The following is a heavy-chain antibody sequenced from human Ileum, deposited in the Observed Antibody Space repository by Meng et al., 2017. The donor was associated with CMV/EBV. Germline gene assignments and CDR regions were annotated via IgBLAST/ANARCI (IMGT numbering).Heavy chain of an antibody. J-gene: IGHJ4*02. CDR2: IHSDGTT. V-gene: IGHV3-53*01. D-gene: IGHD3-10*01. Sequence: GESLKISCAASGFTVSSHYMSWVRQAPGKGLEWASVIHSDGTTYYSASVKGRFSISRDYSKNTLDLQMNSLRAEDTAMYYCARGRGYGSGSYLVYFDYWGQGTLVTVSS. CDR1: GFTVSSHY. CDR3: ARGRGYGSGSYLVYFDY.